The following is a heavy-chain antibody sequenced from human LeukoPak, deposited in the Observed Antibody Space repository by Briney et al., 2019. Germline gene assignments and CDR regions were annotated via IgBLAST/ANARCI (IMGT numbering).Heavy chain of an antibody. CDR3: ARVSVGQGGDHILFYMDV. D-gene: IGHD2/OR15-2a*01. V-gene: IGHV3-21*01. CDR1: GFDFSGYS. Sequence: RGSLRLSCAASGFDFSGYSMTWVRQAPGKGLEWVASMTSSSTYIDYADSVKGRFTLSRDNAENSLYLQMHSLRVDDMAVYYCARVSVGQGGDHILFYMDVWGKGTTVTVSS. CDR2: MTSSSTYI. J-gene: IGHJ6*03.